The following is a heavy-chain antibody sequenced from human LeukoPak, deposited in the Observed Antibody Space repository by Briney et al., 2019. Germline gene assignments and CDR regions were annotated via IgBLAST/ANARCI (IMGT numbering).Heavy chain of an antibody. CDR2: INHSGNT. CDR3: ARFSDSSGYFDY. Sequence: SSETLSLTCTVYGGSFSDFHWSWIRLPPGKGLEWIGEINHSGNTNYNPSLKSRVTISIDTSKNQFPLKLSSVTAADTAVYYCARFSDSSGYFDYWGQGTLVTVSS. D-gene: IGHD3-22*01. V-gene: IGHV4-34*01. CDR1: GGSFSDFH. J-gene: IGHJ4*02.